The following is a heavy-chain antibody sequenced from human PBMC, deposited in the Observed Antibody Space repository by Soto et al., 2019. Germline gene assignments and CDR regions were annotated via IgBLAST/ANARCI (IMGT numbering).Heavy chain of an antibody. CDR2: IYWDDDK. V-gene: IGHV2-5*02. CDR3: AHIVVAGLGYYFDY. J-gene: IGHJ4*02. CDR1: GFSLSSTRMA. Sequence: KESGPTLVKPTQTFTLTCTFSGFSLSSTRMAVGWIRQPPGKALEWLALIYWDDDKRYSPFLKSRLTITKDTSKNQVVLTMSNMDPVDTARYYCAHIVVAGLGYYFDYWGQGTLVTVSS. D-gene: IGHD6-19*01.